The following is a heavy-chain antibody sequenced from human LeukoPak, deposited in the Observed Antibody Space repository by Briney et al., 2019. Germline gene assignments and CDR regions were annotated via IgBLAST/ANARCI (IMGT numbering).Heavy chain of an antibody. Sequence: GGSLRLSCAVSGFTFSGFWMSWSRQAPGKGLEWVASINSDGSEGYYADVVKGRFAISGDNAKNSLYLQINSLRAEDTAVYYCARSSYSSSSSVWGQGTMVTVSS. CDR3: ARSSYSSSSSV. CDR2: INSDGSEG. CDR1: GFTFSGFW. J-gene: IGHJ3*01. D-gene: IGHD6-6*01. V-gene: IGHV3-7*03.